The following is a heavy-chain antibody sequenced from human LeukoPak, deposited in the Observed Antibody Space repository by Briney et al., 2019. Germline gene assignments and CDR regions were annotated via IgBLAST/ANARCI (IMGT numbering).Heavy chain of an antibody. CDR1: GGTFSSYA. Sequence: SVKVSCKASGGTFSSYAISWVRQAPGQGLEWMGGIIPIFGTAKCAQKFQGRVTITADESTSSAYMELSSLSSEHTAAYYCARGSGPGWGYCSSTSCLYFDYWGQGPLVTVSS. J-gene: IGHJ4*02. D-gene: IGHD2-2*01. CDR2: IIPIFGTA. CDR3: ARGSGPGWGYCSSTSCLYFDY. V-gene: IGHV1-69*13.